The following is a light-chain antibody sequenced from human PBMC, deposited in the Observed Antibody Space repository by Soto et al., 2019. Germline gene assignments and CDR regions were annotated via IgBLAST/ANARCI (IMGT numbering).Light chain of an antibody. J-gene: IGKJ4*01. CDR3: QQYNNWSL. CDR1: QNIRSN. V-gene: IGKV3-15*01. Sequence: EIVMTQSPATLSVSPGERSTLSCRASQNIRSNVAWYQQRPGQAPRLLIFGASVRATSVPDRFSGSGSGTDFTLTINSLQSEDFAVYYCQQYNNWSLFGGGTKVDIK. CDR2: GAS.